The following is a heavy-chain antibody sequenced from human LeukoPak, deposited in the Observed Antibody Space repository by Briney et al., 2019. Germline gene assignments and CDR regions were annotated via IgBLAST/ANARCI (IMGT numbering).Heavy chain of an antibody. CDR3: AFMGVTRRVF. CDR2: ISGGGHTT. J-gene: IGHJ4*02. CDR1: GFTFSNYA. V-gene: IGHV3-23*01. D-gene: IGHD1-26*01. Sequence: PGGSLRLSCAASGFTFSNYAMSWVRQAPGKGLEWVSGISGGGHTTYYADSVEGRFTISRDNSNSTVFLQMNNLRAEDMALYYCAFMGVTRRVFWGQGTQVTVSA.